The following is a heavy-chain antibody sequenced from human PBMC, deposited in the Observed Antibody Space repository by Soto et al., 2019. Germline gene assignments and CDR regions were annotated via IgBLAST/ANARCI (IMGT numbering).Heavy chain of an antibody. J-gene: IGHJ4*02. D-gene: IGHD1-26*01. CDR2: IYPGDSDT. CDR3: ARYSGSYWHYLDF. V-gene: IGHV5-51*01. Sequence: GESLKISCKGSGYSFASHWVAWVRQMPKKGLEWIGTIYPGDSDTKYSPAFRGQVTISADTSVSTAYLQWRSLEATDSAIYYCARYSGSYWHYLDFWGQGTLVTVSS. CDR1: GYSFASHW.